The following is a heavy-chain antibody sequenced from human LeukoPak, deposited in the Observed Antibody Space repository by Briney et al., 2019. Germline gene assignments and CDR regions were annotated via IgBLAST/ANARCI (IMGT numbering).Heavy chain of an antibody. Sequence: GGSVRLSCAASGFSFSSYALNWVRQAPGEGLEWVSGISGSGDVTYYADSVGGRLTISRDNAKNTLYLQMNSLIVEDTAIYYCTKGATLVPQGDFEYWGQGTLVIVSS. V-gene: IGHV3-23*01. CDR3: TKGATLVPQGDFEY. CDR1: GFSFSSYA. J-gene: IGHJ4*02. D-gene: IGHD2-8*02. CDR2: ISGSGDVT.